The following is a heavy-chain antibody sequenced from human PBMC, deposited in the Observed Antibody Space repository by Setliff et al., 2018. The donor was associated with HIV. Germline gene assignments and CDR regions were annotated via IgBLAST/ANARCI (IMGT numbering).Heavy chain of an antibody. D-gene: IGHD1-1*01. CDR1: GGSFSGYY. Sequence: PSETLSLTCAVYGGSFSGYYWSWIRQPPGKGLEWIGEINHSGSTNYNPSLKSRVTISVDTSKNQFSLKLSFVTAADTAVYYCARVIGWNDAGGYWGRGTLVTVSS. CDR3: ARVIGWNDAGGY. CDR2: INHSGST. J-gene: IGHJ4*02. V-gene: IGHV4-34*01.